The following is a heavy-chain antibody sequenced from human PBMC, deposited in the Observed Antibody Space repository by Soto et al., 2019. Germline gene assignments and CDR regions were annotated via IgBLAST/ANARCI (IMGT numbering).Heavy chain of an antibody. CDR3: ARAGHYYDSSGYAN. Sequence: QVNLVQSGAEVKKPGTSMKVSCKASGYTFGTSGISWIRQAPGQGLEWMGWISAYNGNTNYEQKLQDRVTMTTDTSTNTAYLELRSLRSDDTAVYYCARAGHYYDSSGYANWGQGTLVTVSS. V-gene: IGHV1-18*01. J-gene: IGHJ4*02. CDR1: GYTFGTSG. D-gene: IGHD3-22*01. CDR2: ISAYNGNT.